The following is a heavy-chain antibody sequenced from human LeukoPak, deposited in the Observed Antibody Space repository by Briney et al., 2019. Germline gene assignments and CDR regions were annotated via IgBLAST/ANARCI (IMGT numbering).Heavy chain of an antibody. Sequence: GGSLRLSCAASGFTFSQFFMSWVRQAPGEGLEWVGRIQLKNDDWTADYAAPVQGRFTISRDDSLSMLYLQMNNLTPGDTGVYYCTIENWERGDYWGQGTLVTVSS. J-gene: IGHJ4*02. CDR2: IQLKNDDWTA. CDR1: GFTFSQFF. D-gene: IGHD7-27*01. CDR3: TIENWERGDY. V-gene: IGHV3-15*01.